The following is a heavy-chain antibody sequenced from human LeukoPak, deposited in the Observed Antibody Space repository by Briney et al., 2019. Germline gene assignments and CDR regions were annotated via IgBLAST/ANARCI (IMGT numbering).Heavy chain of an antibody. CDR3: AREKFAHFDWLLFPHSHIYYYYGMDV. J-gene: IGHJ6*02. V-gene: IGHV4-4*07. Sequence: SETLSLTCTVSGGSISSYYWSWIRQPAGKGLEWIGRIYTSGSTNYNPPLKSRVTMSVDTSKNQFSLKLSSVTAADTAVYYCAREKFAHFDWLLFPHSHIYYYYGMDVWGQGTTVTVSS. CDR1: GGSISSYY. D-gene: IGHD3-9*01. CDR2: IYTSGST.